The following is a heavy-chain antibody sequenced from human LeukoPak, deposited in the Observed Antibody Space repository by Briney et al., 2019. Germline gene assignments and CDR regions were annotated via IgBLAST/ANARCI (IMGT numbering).Heavy chain of an antibody. CDR1: GGTLSSYA. V-gene: IGHV1-69*05. Sequence: SLKVSCKASGGTLSSYAISWVRQAPGQGLEWMGGIIPIFDTSNYAQKFQGRVTITTDESTSTAYMELSSLRSEDTAVYYCARARDYYYYSMDVWGKGTTVTVSS. D-gene: IGHD6-6*01. CDR3: ARARDYYYYSMDV. J-gene: IGHJ6*03. CDR2: IIPIFDTS.